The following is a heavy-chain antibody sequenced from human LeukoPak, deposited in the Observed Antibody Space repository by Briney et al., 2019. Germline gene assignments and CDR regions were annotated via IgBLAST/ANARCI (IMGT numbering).Heavy chain of an antibody. CDR3: TRIKWDLTYFDY. CDR1: GFTLNNYW. J-gene: IGHJ4*02. Sequence: GGSLRLSCAASGFTLNNYWMHWVRQAPGKGLVWVSRINVDGSSISYADSVKGRFTIFRDNARNTLYLQMNSLRAEDTAVYYCTRIKWDLTYFDYWGQGTLVTASS. V-gene: IGHV3-74*01. CDR2: INVDGSSI. D-gene: IGHD1-26*01.